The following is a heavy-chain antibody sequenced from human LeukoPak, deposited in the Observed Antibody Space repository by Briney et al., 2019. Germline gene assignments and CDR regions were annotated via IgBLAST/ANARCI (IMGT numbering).Heavy chain of an antibody. J-gene: IGHJ4*02. CDR2: ISYDGSNK. V-gene: IGHV3-30*04. D-gene: IGHD6-19*01. Sequence: PGGSLRLSCAASGFTFSSYAMHWVRQAPGKGLERVAVISYDGSNKYYADSVKGRFTISRDNSKNTLYLQMNSLRAEDTAVYYCARARSSSGWLDYWGQGTLVTVSS. CDR1: GFTFSSYA. CDR3: ARARSSSGWLDY.